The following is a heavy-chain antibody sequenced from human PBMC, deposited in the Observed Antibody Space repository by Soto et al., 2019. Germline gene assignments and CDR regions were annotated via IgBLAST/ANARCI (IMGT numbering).Heavy chain of an antibody. V-gene: IGHV1-69*04. CDR3: ANGHDNYCYSGMDV. CDR2: FIPVVAMA. J-gene: IGHJ6*02. Sequence: QVQLVQSASEVKKPGSSVKVSCKTSGGTLSSFAISWVRQAPGQGLEWVGTFIPVVAMAKYGQNFQGRVTTTADQSTTTLFMELSSLRYEDTAIYFCANGHDNYCYSGMDVWGQGTTVTVSS. CDR1: GGTLSSFA. D-gene: IGHD1-1*01.